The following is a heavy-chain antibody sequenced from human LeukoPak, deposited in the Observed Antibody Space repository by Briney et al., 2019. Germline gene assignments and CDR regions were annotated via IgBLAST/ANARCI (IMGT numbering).Heavy chain of an antibody. J-gene: IGHJ4*02. CDR3: ARGSQSLGYCSGGSCRAKIFDY. D-gene: IGHD2-15*01. Sequence: SETLSLTCSVSGGSISKSNHYWGWIRQPPGKGLEWIGSIYYGGSTYYNPSLKSRVTISVDTSKNQFSLKLSSVTAADTAEYYCARGSQSLGYCSGGSCRAKIFDYWGQGTLVTVSS. CDR2: IYYGGST. V-gene: IGHV4-39*07. CDR1: GGSISKSNHY.